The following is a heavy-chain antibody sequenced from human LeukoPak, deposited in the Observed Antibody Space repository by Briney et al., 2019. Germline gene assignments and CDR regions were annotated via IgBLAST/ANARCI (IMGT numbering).Heavy chain of an antibody. V-gene: IGHV4-59*08. CDR2: IYYSGST. Sequence: PSETLSPTCTVSGGSISSYYWSWIRQPPGKGLEWIGYIYYSGSTNYNPSLKSRVTISVDTSKNQFSLKLSSVTAADTAVYYCARQTGYSGYPIPFDYWGQGTLVTVSS. CDR3: ARQTGYSGYPIPFDY. J-gene: IGHJ4*02. D-gene: IGHD5-12*01. CDR1: GGSISSYY.